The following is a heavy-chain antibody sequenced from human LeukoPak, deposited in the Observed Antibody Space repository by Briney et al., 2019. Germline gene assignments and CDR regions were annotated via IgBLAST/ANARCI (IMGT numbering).Heavy chain of an antibody. Sequence: SETLSLTCTVPGGSISSSSYYWSWIRQPPGKGLEWIGYIYYSGSTNYNPSLKSRVTISVDTSKNQFSLRLSSVTAADTAVYYCARGDILTGYYPPDYWGQGTLVTVSS. V-gene: IGHV4-61*01. CDR2: IYYSGST. D-gene: IGHD3-9*01. CDR1: GGSISSSSYY. J-gene: IGHJ4*02. CDR3: ARGDILTGYYPPDY.